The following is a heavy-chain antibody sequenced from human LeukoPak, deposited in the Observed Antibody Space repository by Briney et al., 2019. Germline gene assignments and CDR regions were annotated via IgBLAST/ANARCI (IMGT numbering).Heavy chain of an antibody. D-gene: IGHD1-1*01. J-gene: IGHJ4*02. CDR2: ISPNTGAT. CDR3: ARGLYNTYPEDY. V-gene: IGHV1-2*02. Sequence: ASVKVSCKTSGYTFTGCYLHWVRQAPGQGLEWMGWISPNTGATKYAQKFQGRVAMTRDTSISLAYMELSRLRSDDTAVYYCARGLYNTYPEDYWGQGTLVTVSS. CDR1: GYTFTGCY.